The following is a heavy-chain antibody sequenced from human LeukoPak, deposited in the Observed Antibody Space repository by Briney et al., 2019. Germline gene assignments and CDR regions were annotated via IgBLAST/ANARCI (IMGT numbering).Heavy chain of an antibody. V-gene: IGHV3-23*01. J-gene: IGHJ4*02. D-gene: IGHD3-16*01. CDR3: AGLGGSGTSPFDY. CDR2: ISGSGGST. Sequence: GGSLRLSCAASGFTFSSYAMSWVRQAPGKGLEWVSAISGSGGSTYYADSVKGRFTISRDNSKNTLYLQMNSLRAEDTAVYYCAGLGGSGTSPFDYWGQGTLVTVSS. CDR1: GFTFSSYA.